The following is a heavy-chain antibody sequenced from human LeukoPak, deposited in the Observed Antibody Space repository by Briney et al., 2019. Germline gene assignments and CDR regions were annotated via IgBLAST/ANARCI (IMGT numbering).Heavy chain of an antibody. J-gene: IGHJ6*02. V-gene: IGHV4-59*01. D-gene: IGHD6-6*01. CDR3: AREAGSYSSSRYYYYYGMDV. CDR1: GGSISSYY. CDR2: IYYSGST. Sequence: SETLSLTCTVSGGSISSYYWSWIRQPPGKGPEWIGYIYYSGSTNYNPSLKSRVTISVDTSKNQFSLKLSSVTAADTAVYYCAREAGSYSSSRYYYYYGMDVWGQGTTVTVSS.